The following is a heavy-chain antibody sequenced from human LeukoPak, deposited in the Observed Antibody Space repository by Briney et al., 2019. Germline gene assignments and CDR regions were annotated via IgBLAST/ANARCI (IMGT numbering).Heavy chain of an antibody. CDR1: GFTFSDYW. CDR2: VDNDGTDT. J-gene: IGHJ4*02. Sequence: SGRSLRLSCAASGFTFSDYWTHWVRQAPGKGLVWVSQVDNDGTDTTYADTVKGGFIISRDNAKNTLYLQMNSLTPEDTAVYYCARSLWTSLSIQCYFDSWGQGTLVTVSS. V-gene: IGHV3-74*01. CDR3: ARSLWTSLSIQCYFDS. D-gene: IGHD3/OR15-3a*01.